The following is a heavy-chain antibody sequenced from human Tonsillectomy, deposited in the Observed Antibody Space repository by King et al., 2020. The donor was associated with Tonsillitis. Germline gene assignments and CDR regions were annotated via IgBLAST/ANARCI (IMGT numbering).Heavy chain of an antibody. V-gene: IGHV1-2*02. J-gene: IGHJ4*02. Sequence: VQLVESGAEVKKPGASVKVSCKASGYTFTGYYMHWVRQAPGQGLEWMGWINPNSGGTNYAQKFQGRVTMTRDTSISTAYMELSRLRSDDTAVYYCARAYYYDSSGYSPHYWGQGTLVTVSS. CDR2: INPNSGGT. D-gene: IGHD3-22*01. CDR1: GYTFTGYY. CDR3: ARAYYYDSSGYSPHY.